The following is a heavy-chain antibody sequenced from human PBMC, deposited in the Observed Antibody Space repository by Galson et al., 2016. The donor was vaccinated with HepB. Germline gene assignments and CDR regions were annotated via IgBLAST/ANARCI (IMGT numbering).Heavy chain of an antibody. CDR3: ARGRGYSYAFDP. D-gene: IGHD5-18*01. CDR1: GGSISSFSAFY. Sequence: SETLSLTCSVSGGSISSFSAFYWGWIRQPPGKGLEWIGSIFSNGNTFYNPSLEGRVSISMDTSENKFSLKLTSVTAADTAVYYCARGRGYSYAFDPWGQGTLGTVSS. V-gene: IGHV4-39*01. J-gene: IGHJ5*02. CDR2: IFSNGNT.